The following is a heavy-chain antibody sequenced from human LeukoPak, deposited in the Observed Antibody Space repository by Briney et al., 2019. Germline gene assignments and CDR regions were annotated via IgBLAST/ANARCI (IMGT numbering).Heavy chain of an antibody. V-gene: IGHV4-34*01. D-gene: IGHD5-24*01. CDR1: GGSFSGYY. J-gene: IGHJ4*02. CDR2: INHSGST. Sequence: SETLSLTCAVYGGSFSGYYWSWIRQPPGKGLEWIGEINHSGSTNYNPSLKSRVTITVDTSKNQFSLKLSSVTAADTAVYYCASTRRDGYPFDYWGQGTLVTVSS. CDR3: ASTRRDGYPFDY.